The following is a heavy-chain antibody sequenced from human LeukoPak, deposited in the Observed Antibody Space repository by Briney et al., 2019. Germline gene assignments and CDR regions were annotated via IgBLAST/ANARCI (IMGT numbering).Heavy chain of an antibody. CDR1: GGTFSSYA. CDR2: IIPILGIA. CDR3: ARSSGSYVGPFDS. D-gene: IGHD1-26*01. J-gene: IGHJ4*02. V-gene: IGHV1-69*04. Sequence: ASVKVSCKASGGTFSSYAISWVRQAPGQGLEWMGRIIPILGIANYAQKFQGRVTITADKSTSTAYMELSSLRSEDTAVYYCARSSGSYVGPFDSWGQGTLVTVSS.